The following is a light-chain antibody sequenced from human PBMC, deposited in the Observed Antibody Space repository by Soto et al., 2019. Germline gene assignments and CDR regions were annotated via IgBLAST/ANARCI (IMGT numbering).Light chain of an antibody. CDR2: GAS. CDR1: QSVSSNY. V-gene: IGKV3-20*01. Sequence: EIVLTQSPGTLSLSPGERATLSCRASQSVSSNYLAWYRQKPGQAPRLLIYGASSRATGIPDRFSGSGSGTDFTLTISRLEPEDFAVYYRQQYSSSPYSFGQGTQLEIK. CDR3: QQYSSSPYS. J-gene: IGKJ2*03.